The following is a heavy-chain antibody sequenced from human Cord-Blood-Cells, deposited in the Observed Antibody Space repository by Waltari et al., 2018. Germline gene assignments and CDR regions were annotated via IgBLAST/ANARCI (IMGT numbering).Heavy chain of an antibody. CDR2: IYYSGST. CDR1: GGSISSRSYY. V-gene: IGHV4-39*07. CDR3: ARPGYYDSSGYYFDC. J-gene: IGHJ4*02. D-gene: IGHD3-22*01. Sequence: QLQLQESGPGLVKPSETLSLTCTVSGGSISSRSYYWGWIRQPPGKGLEWIGSIYYSGSTYYNPSLKSRVTISVDTSKNQFSLKLSSVTAADTAVYYCARPGYYDSSGYYFDCWGQGTLVTVSS.